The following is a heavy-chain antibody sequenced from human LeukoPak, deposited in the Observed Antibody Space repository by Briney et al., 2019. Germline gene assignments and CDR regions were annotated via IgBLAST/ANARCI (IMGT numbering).Heavy chain of an antibody. J-gene: IGHJ4*02. CDR2: IRSKAYGGTT. V-gene: IGHV3-49*03. CDR3: SSRNDFWSGYYEYYFDY. D-gene: IGHD3-3*01. CDR1: GFTFGDYA. Sequence: GGSLRLSCTASGFTFGDYAMSWFRQAPGKGLEWVGFIRSKAYGGTTEYAASVKGRFTISRDDSKSIAYLQMNSLKTEDTAVYYCSSRNDFWSGYYEYYFDYWGQGTLVTVSS.